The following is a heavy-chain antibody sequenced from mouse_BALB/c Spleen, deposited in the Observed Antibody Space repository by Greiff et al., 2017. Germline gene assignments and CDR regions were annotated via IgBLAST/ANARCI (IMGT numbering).Heavy chain of an antibody. CDR1: GYTFSSYW. Sequence: VQLQQSGAELMKPGASVKISCKATGYTFSSYWIEWVKQRPGHGLEWIGEILPGSGSTNYNEKFKGKATFTADTSSSTAFMHLNSLTSEDSAVYYCAKCGYYKDYAMDYWGQGTSFTVSS. D-gene: IGHD2-3*01. CDR2: ILPGSGST. V-gene: IGHV1-9*01. CDR3: AKCGYYKDYAMDY. J-gene: IGHJ4*01.